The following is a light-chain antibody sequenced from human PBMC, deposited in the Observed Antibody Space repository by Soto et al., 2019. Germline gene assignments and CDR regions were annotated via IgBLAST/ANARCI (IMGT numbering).Light chain of an antibody. Sequence: EIVLPQSPGTLSLSPGERATLSCRASQSVSSSYLAWYQQKPGQAPRLLIYGASSRATGIPDRFSGSGSGTDFTLTISRLEPEDFAVYYCQQYGNFPYTFGQGTKVDIK. CDR1: QSVSSSY. CDR2: GAS. CDR3: QQYGNFPYT. V-gene: IGKV3-20*01. J-gene: IGKJ2*01.